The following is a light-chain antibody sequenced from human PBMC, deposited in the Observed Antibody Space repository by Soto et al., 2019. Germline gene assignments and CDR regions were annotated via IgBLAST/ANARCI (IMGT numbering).Light chain of an antibody. CDR3: QQYGDRPRT. Sequence: VLTQPAPTLSLSPGDRAPLSCRASQYIGRDVAWYHQRSGQAPSLLIYDASVRVPTTPARVSGSVSGTEFTLTISSLESEDCAVYFCQQYGDRPRTFGQGTKVDIK. V-gene: IGKV3-15*01. J-gene: IGKJ1*01. CDR2: DAS. CDR1: QYIGRD.